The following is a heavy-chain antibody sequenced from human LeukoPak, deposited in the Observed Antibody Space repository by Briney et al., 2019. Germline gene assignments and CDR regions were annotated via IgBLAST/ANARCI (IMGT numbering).Heavy chain of an antibody. CDR1: GYTFTNYG. D-gene: IGHD4-11*01. V-gene: IGHV1-18*01. J-gene: IGHJ4*02. Sequence: ASVKVSCEASGYTFTNYGISWVRQAPGQGLEWMGWVSVYNGNTNYAQKFQDRVTMTMDTSTSTAYMELTSLRSDDTAVYYCARDRSNSDYWGQGTLITVSS. CDR2: VSVYNGNT. CDR3: ARDRSNSDY.